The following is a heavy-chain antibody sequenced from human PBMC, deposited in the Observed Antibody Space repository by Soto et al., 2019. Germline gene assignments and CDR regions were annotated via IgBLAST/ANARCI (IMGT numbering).Heavy chain of an antibody. V-gene: IGHV1-2*02. CDR1: GYTFTRYD. CDR3: ARVLKVLRVLEWSPYYYGIDV. D-gene: IGHD3-3*01. Sequence: GAAVKVSCKASGYTFTRYDINWVRQATGQGLERMGWINPNSNDTNYAQKFKGRVTMTRDTTISTAYMELSSLRSDDTAVYYCARVLKVLRVLEWSPYYYGIDVWGQGTTVTVSS. CDR2: INPNSNDT. J-gene: IGHJ6*02.